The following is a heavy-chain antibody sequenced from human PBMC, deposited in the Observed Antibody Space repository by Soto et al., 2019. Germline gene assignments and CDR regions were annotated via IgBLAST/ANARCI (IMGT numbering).Heavy chain of an antibody. CDR1: GGSIISRDYY. V-gene: IGHV4-61*08. Sequence: SETLSLTCTVSGGSIISRDYYWSWIRQPPGEGLEWIGYIYYSGSTNYNPSLKSRVTISVDTSKNQFSLKLSSVTAADTAVYYCARGLRLYGSGSHLDYWGQGTLVTVSS. CDR3: ARGLRLYGSGSHLDY. D-gene: IGHD3-10*01. CDR2: IYYSGST. J-gene: IGHJ4*02.